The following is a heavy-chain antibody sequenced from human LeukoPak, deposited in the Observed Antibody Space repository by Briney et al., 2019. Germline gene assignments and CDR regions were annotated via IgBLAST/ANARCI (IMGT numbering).Heavy chain of an antibody. J-gene: IGHJ1*01. CDR2: IYYSGST. D-gene: IGHD3-22*01. Sequence: SETLSLTCTVSGGSISSSSYYWGWIRQPPGKGLEWIGSIYYSGSTYYNPSLKSRVTISVDTSKNQFSLKLSSVTAADTAVYYCARGVSYYDSSGYYNEYFQHWGQGTLVTVSS. V-gene: IGHV4-39*01. CDR1: GGSISSSSYY. CDR3: ARGVSYYDSSGYYNEYFQH.